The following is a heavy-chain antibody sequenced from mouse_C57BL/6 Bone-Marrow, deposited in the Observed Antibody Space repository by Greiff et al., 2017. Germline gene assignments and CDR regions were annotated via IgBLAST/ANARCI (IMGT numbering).Heavy chain of an antibody. CDR1: GYAFSSSW. V-gene: IGHV1-82*01. Sequence: VKLMESGPELVKPGASVKISCKASGYAFSSSWMNWVKQRPGKGLAWIGRIYPGDGDTNYNGKFKGKATLTADKSSSTAYMQLSSLTSEDSAVYFCARSQLRLLAWFAYWGQGTLVTVSA. D-gene: IGHD3-2*02. CDR3: ARSQLRLLAWFAY. CDR2: IYPGDGDT. J-gene: IGHJ3*01.